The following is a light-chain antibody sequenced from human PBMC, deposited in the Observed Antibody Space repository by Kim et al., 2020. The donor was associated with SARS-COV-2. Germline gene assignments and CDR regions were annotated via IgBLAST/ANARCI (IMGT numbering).Light chain of an antibody. J-gene: IGKJ4*01. Sequence: LSPRERATLSCRASQSVGTYLAWYQQKPGQAPRLLIYDASNRATGIPARFSGSGSETDFTLTINSLEPDDFAVYYCQQRSNWPLTFGGGTKVDIK. CDR3: QQRSNWPLT. CDR2: DAS. CDR1: QSVGTY. V-gene: IGKV3-11*01.